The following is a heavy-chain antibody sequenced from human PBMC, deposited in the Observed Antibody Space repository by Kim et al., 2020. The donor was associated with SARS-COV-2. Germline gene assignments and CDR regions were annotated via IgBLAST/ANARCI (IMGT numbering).Heavy chain of an antibody. Sequence: QKLQGRVTMTTDTSTSTAYMERRSLRSDDTAVYYCARDLGQQLALGWFDPWGQGTLVTVSS. J-gene: IGHJ5*02. V-gene: IGHV1-18*01. CDR3: ARDLGQQLALGWFDP. D-gene: IGHD6-13*01.